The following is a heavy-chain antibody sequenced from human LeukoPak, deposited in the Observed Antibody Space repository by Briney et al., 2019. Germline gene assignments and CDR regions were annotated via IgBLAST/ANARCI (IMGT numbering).Heavy chain of an antibody. Sequence: QAGGSLRLSCAASGFTFSSYEMNWVRQAPGKGLEWVANIKQDGSEKYYVDSVKGRFTISRDNAKNSLYLQMNSLRAEDTAVYYCAKSMVREVAFFDYWGQGTLVTVSS. CDR2: IKQDGSEK. CDR3: AKSMVREVAFFDY. D-gene: IGHD3-10*01. J-gene: IGHJ4*02. V-gene: IGHV3-7*01. CDR1: GFTFSSYE.